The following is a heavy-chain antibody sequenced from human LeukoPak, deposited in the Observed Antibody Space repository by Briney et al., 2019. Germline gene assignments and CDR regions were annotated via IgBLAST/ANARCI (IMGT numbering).Heavy chain of an antibody. CDR1: GFTFNSYW. D-gene: IGHD3-22*01. V-gene: IGHV3-74*01. CDR3: ARGFSSAYSHFDY. CDR2: INSDGSST. Sequence: GGSLRLSCAASGFTFNSYWMHWVRQAPGKGLVWVSRINSDGSSTTYADSVKGRFTISRDNAKDTLSLQMNSLRAEDTAVYYCARGFSSAYSHFDYWGQGTLVTVS. J-gene: IGHJ4*02.